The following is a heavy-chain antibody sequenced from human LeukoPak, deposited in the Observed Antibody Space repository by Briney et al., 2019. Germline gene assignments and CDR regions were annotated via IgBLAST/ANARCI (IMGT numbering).Heavy chain of an antibody. D-gene: IGHD4-17*01. CDR1: GFTFSSYS. J-gene: IGHJ4*02. V-gene: IGHV3-21*01. CDR2: ISSSSSYI. CDR3: ARADYGDFTFDY. Sequence: GGSLRLSCAASGFTFSSYSMNWVRQAPGKGLEWVSSISSSSSYIYYADSVKSRFTISRDNAKNSLYLQMNSLRAEDTAVYYCARADYGDFTFDYWGQGTLVTVSS.